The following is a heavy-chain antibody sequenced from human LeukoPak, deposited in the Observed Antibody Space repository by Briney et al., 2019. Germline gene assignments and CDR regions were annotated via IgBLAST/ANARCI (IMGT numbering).Heavy chain of an antibody. CDR3: ARDGYYYDSSGYLRGSDAFDI. V-gene: IGHV4-4*07. CDR2: IYTSGST. D-gene: IGHD3-22*01. J-gene: IGHJ3*02. CDR1: GGSISSYY. Sequence: SETLSLTCTVSGGSISSYYWSWIRQPAGKGLEWIGRIYTSGSTNYNPSLKSRVTMSVDTSENQFSLKLSSVTAADTAVYYCARDGYYYDSSGYLRGSDAFDIWGQGTMVTVSS.